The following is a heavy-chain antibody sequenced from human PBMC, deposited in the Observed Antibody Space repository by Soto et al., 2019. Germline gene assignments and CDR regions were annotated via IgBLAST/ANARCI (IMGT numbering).Heavy chain of an antibody. CDR1: GYTFTSYG. J-gene: IGHJ4*02. V-gene: IGHV1-18*01. D-gene: IGHD2-15*01. Sequence: ASVKVSCKASGYTFTSYGISWVRRAPGQGLEWMGWISAYNGNTNYAQKLQDRVTMTTDTSTSTAYMELRSLRSDDTAVYYCAREPTGYCSGSSCCSNFDCWGQGTLVTVSS. CDR3: AREPTGYCSGSSCCSNFDC. CDR2: ISAYNGNT.